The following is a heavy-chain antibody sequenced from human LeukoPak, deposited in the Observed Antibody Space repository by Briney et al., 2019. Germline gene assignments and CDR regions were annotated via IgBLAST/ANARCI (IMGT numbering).Heavy chain of an antibody. CDR1: GLTFSSYG. V-gene: IGHV3-30*02. Sequence: GGSLRLSCAASGLTFSSYGMHWVRQAPGKGLEWVAFIRCDGSNKYYADSVKGRFTISRDNSKNTLYLQMNSLRAEDTAVYYCAKVYCGADYYFDYWGQGTLVTVSS. D-gene: IGHD2-21*01. J-gene: IGHJ4*02. CDR2: IRCDGSNK. CDR3: AKVYCGADYYFDY.